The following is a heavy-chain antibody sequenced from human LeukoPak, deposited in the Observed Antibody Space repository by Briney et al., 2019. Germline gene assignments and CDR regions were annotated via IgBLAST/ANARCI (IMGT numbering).Heavy chain of an antibody. Sequence: PGGSLRLSCAASGFTFSGYSMNWVRQAPGKGLEWVSSISSSSSYIYYADSVKGRFTISRDNAKNSLYLQMNSLRAEDTAVYYCARDVDSSGYYSIIDYWGQGTLVTVSS. D-gene: IGHD3-22*01. V-gene: IGHV3-21*01. CDR2: ISSSSSYI. J-gene: IGHJ4*02. CDR1: GFTFSGYS. CDR3: ARDVDSSGYYSIIDY.